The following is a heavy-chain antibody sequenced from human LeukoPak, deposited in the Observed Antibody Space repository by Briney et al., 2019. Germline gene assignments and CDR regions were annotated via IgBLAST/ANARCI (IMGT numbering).Heavy chain of an antibody. CDR2: TYYRSKWYN. CDR3: AGGYSSGGKWFDP. D-gene: IGHD6-19*01. V-gene: IGHV6-1*01. CDR1: GDSVSSNSAA. J-gene: IGHJ5*02. Sequence: SQTHSLTCAISGDSVSSNSAAWNWIRQSPSRGLEWLGRTYYRSKWYNDYAVSVKSRITINPDTSKNQFSLQLSSVTPEDTAVYYCAGGYSSGGKWFDPWGQGTLVTVSS.